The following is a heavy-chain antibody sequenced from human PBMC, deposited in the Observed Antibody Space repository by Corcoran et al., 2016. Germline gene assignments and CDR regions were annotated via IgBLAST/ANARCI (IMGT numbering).Heavy chain of an antibody. J-gene: IGHJ4*01. CDR1: GYSISSGCY. D-gene: IGHD6-6*01. CDR2: IYHRGST. Sequence: QVQLQESGPGLVKPSETLSLTCTVSGYSISSGCYWGCFRQPPGKGLEWIGSIYHRGSTYYNPSLKSRVTISVDTSKNQFSLKLRSVTAADTAVYYCARVGSSSGADYWGQGTLVTVSS. CDR3: ARVGSSSGADY. V-gene: IGHV4-38-2*02.